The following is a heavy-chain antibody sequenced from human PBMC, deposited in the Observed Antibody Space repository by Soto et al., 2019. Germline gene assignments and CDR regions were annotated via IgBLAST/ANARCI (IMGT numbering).Heavy chain of an antibody. D-gene: IGHD3-10*01. CDR2: ISYDGSNK. V-gene: IGHV3-30*18. Sequence: SCKASGYTFTSRYMHWVRQAPGKGLEWVAVISYDGSNKYYADSVKGRFTISRDNSKNTLYLQMDSLRAEDTAVYYCAKSSTLHVLLWFGDRKEYSVSWRHGTLVTVSS. J-gene: IGHJ5*01. CDR3: AKSSTLHVLLWFGDRKEYSVS. CDR1: GYTFTSRY.